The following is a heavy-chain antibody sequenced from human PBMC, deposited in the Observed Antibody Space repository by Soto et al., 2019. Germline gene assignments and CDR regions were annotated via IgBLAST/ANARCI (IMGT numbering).Heavy chain of an antibody. D-gene: IGHD2-15*01. CDR1: GGSISSGDYY. CDR2: IYYSGST. V-gene: IGHV4-30-4*01. CDR3: ARVSAYCSGGSCYPDNNWFDP. J-gene: IGHJ5*02. Sequence: QVQLQESGPGLVKPSQTLSLTCTVSGGSISSGDYYWSWIRQPPGKGLEWIGYIYYSGSTYYNPHLESRVTISVDTSKNQFSLKLSSVTAADTAVYYCARVSAYCSGGSCYPDNNWFDPWGQGTLVTVSS.